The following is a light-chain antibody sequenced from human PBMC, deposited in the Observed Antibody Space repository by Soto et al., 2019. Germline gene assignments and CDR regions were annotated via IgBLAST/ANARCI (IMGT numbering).Light chain of an antibody. V-gene: IGKV3-15*01. CDR3: QQYNKWPPET. CDR1: QSVSSN. J-gene: IGKJ1*01. CDR2: GAS. Sequence: EIVLTQSPGTLSLSPGERATLSCRASQSVSSNYLAWYQQRPGQAPRLLIYGASTRATGIPARFSGSGSGTEFTLTISSLQSEDFAVYYCQQYNKWPPETFGQGTKVDIK.